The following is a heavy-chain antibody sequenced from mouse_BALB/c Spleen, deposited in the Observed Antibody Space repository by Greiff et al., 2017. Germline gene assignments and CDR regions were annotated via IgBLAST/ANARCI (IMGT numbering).Heavy chain of an antibody. V-gene: IGHV5-9-4*01. CDR1: GFTFSSYA. CDR2: ISSGGSYT. CDR3: ARDRGQVGLKDYAMDY. Sequence: EVKLMESGGGLVKPGGSLKLSCAASGFTFSSYAMSWVRQSPEKRLEWVAEISSGGSYTYYPDTVTGRCTISRDTAKNTLYLEMSSLRSEDTAMYYCARDRGQVGLKDYAMDYWGQGTSVTVSS. J-gene: IGHJ4*01. D-gene: IGHD3-1*01.